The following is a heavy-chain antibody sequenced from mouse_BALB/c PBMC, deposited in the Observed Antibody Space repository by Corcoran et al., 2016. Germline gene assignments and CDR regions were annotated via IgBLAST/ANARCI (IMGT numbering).Heavy chain of an antibody. Sequence: QIQLVQSGPELMKPGETVKISCKASGYTFTNYGMNWVKQAPGKGLKWKGWINTYTGEPTYADDFKGRFAFSLETSASTAYLQINNLKNEDMATYFCARGDSSNFDYWGQGTTLTVSS. CDR1: GYTFTNYG. J-gene: IGHJ2*01. D-gene: IGHD3-3*01. V-gene: IGHV9-1*02. CDR3: ARGDSSNFDY. CDR2: INTYTGEP.